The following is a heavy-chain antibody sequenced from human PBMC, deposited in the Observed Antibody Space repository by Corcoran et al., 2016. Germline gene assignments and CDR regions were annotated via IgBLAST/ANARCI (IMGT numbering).Heavy chain of an antibody. V-gene: IGHV1-69*06. CDR3: ARDPADGYNWYYVDY. CDR2: IIPIFGTA. Sequence: QVQLVQSGAEVKKPGSSVKVSCKASGGTFSSYAISWVRQAPGKGLEWMGGIIPIFGTANYAQKFQGRVTITADKSTSTAYMELSSLRSEATAVYYCARDPADGYNWYYVDYWGQGTLVTVSS. D-gene: IGHD5-12*01. CDR1: GGTFSSYA. J-gene: IGHJ4*02.